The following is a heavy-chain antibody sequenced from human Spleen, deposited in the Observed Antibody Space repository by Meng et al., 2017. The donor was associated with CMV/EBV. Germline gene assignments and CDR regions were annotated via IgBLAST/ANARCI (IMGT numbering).Heavy chain of an antibody. J-gene: IGHJ5*02. CDR2: IIPLLRTP. CDR1: GGNFNSYI. D-gene: IGHD4-11*01. V-gene: IGHV1-69*08. Sequence: SVKVSCKASGGNFNSYIFIWVRQAPGQGLTWMGGIIPLLRTPSFAQNFQGRVTITADRSTSTPYMELSSLRADDTAVYYCASAPYMTTQQGWFDTWGQGTLVTVSS. CDR3: ASAPYMTTQQGWFDT.